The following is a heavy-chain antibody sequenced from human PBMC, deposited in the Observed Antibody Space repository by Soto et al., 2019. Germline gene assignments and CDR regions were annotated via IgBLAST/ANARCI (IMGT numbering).Heavy chain of an antibody. CDR1: GGSISSSSYY. Sequence: SETLSLTCTVSGGSISSSSYYWGWTRQPPGKGLEWIGSVCYSGNTYYNPSLKSRLTISVDTSKNQFSLRLSSVTAAETAVYYCASNPRYYDILTGYYDHRSFDYWGQGTLVTVSS. CDR3: ASNPRYYDILTGYYDHRSFDY. D-gene: IGHD3-9*01. V-gene: IGHV4-39*01. CDR2: VCYSGNT. J-gene: IGHJ4*02.